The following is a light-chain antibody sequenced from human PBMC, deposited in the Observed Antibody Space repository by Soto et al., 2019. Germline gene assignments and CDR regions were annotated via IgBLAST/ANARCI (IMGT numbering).Light chain of an antibody. J-gene: IGKJ3*01. CDR2: GAS. Sequence: PGERVTLSCRASQSVSSSYLTWYQQKPGQAPRLLIYGASTRATSLPARFSGSGSGTDFTLTISSLQPEDFAVYYCQQDFRFTFGPGTKVNI. CDR3: QQDFRFT. V-gene: IGKV3D-7*01. CDR1: QSVSSSY.